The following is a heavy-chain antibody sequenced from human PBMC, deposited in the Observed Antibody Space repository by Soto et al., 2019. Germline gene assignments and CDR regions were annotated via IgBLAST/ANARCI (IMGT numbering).Heavy chain of an antibody. J-gene: IGHJ3*02. CDR1: GGSISNYY. D-gene: IGHD1-1*01. Sequence: PSETLSLTCTVSGGSISNYYWSWIRQPPGKGLEWIGYIYYSGTTNYNPSLRSRVTISVDTSKNQFSLNLNSVTAADTAVYYCARGSEETWNVKEIWGQGTMVTVSS. CDR2: IYYSGTT. V-gene: IGHV4-59*01. CDR3: ARGSEETWNVKEI.